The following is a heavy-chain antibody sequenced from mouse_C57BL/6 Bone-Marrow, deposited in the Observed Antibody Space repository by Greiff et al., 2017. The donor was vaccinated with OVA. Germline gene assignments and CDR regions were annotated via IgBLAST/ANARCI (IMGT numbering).Heavy chain of an antibody. CDR2: ISSGSSTI. V-gene: IGHV5-17*01. Sequence: EVKLVESGGGLVKPGGSLKLSCAASGFTFSDYGMHWVRQAPEKGLEWVAYISSGSSTIYSAVTVKGRFTISRDNAKNTLFLHMTSLRSEDTAMEYCAKAPFYGPWFAYWGQGTLVTVSA. D-gene: IGHD1-1*01. J-gene: IGHJ3*01. CDR1: GFTFSDYG. CDR3: AKAPFYGPWFAY.